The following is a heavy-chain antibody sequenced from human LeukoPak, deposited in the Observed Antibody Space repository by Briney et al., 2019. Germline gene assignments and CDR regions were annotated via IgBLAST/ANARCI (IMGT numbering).Heavy chain of an antibody. D-gene: IGHD3-10*01. Sequence: GGSLRLSCAASGFTVSSNYMSWVRQAPGKGLEWVSVIYSGGSTYYADSVKGRFTISRDNSKNTLYLQMNSLRAEDTAVYYCAREGPVRGDLTFYYYYGMDVWGQGTTVTVSS. CDR3: AREGPVRGDLTFYYYYGMDV. CDR2: IYSGGST. J-gene: IGHJ6*02. V-gene: IGHV3-66*01. CDR1: GFTVSSNY.